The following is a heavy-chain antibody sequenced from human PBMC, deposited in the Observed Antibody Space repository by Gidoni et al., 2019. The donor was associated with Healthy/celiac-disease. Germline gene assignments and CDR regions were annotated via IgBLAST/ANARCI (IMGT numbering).Heavy chain of an antibody. D-gene: IGHD3-22*01. Sequence: EVQLLESGGGLVQPGGSLRLSCAASGFTFSSYAMRWVRQATGKGLEWVSAISGSGGSTYYADSVKGRFTISRDNSKNTLYLQMNSLRAEDTAVYYCAKPYYYDSSGYRPGAFDIWGQGTMVTVSS. CDR1: GFTFSSYA. J-gene: IGHJ3*02. V-gene: IGHV3-23*01. CDR3: AKPYYYDSSGYRPGAFDI. CDR2: ISGSGGST.